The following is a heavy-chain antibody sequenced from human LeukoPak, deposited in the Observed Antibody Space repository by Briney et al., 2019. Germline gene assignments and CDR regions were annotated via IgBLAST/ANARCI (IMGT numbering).Heavy chain of an antibody. D-gene: IGHD2-21*01. CDR3: ARVVVLPGAAPRGRYFDL. J-gene: IGHJ2*01. V-gene: IGHV3-53*01. CDR2: SYTGGDA. Sequence: GGSLRLSCAASGFTVSTNYMSWVRQAPGKGLEWVAISYTGGDAYYAGSVQGRFTISRDNSKNMMYLQMNSLRAEDTAVYYCARVVVLPGAAPRGRYFDLWGRGTVATVSS. CDR1: GFTVSTNY.